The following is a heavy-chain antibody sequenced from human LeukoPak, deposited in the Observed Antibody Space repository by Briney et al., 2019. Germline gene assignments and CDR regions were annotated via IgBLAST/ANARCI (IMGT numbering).Heavy chain of an antibody. CDR1: GESFNGFY. CDR2: INHSENT. CDR3: ARGPAMFRSRIPVSQRKNALDV. Sequence: PSETLSLNCAVYGESFNGFYWTWIRQPPGKGLEWFGEINHSENTNYSPSLKSRVTIALDTSKKQFSLRLTSVTAADTALYYCARGPAMFRSRIPVSQRKNALDVWSQGTTVIVSS. D-gene: IGHD3-10*01. J-gene: IGHJ6*01. V-gene: IGHV4-34*01.